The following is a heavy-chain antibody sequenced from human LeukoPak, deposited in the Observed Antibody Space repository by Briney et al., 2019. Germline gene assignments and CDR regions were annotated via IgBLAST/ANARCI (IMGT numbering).Heavy chain of an antibody. V-gene: IGHV4-30-4*01. Sequence: SETLSLTCTVSGGSISSGDYYWSWIRQPPGKGLEWVGYIYYSGSTYYTPSLRGRVTISVDTSKNQFSLKLSSVTAADTAVYYCARGYSLDYWGQGTLVTVSS. CDR1: GGSISSGDYY. CDR2: IYYSGST. D-gene: IGHD5-18*01. J-gene: IGHJ4*02. CDR3: ARGYSLDY.